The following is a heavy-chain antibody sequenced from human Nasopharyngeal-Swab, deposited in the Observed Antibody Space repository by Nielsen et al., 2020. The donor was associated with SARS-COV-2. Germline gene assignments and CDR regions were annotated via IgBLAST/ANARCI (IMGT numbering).Heavy chain of an antibody. J-gene: IGHJ4*02. CDR2: ISGSGGST. D-gene: IGHD4-11*01. Sequence: GESLKISCAASGFTFSNFRMSWVRQAPGKGLEWVSAISGSGGSTYYADSVKGRFTISRDNSKNTLYLQMNSLRAEDTAVYYCAKVPSTVTTLPPDYWGQGTLVTVSS. CDR1: GFTFSNFR. V-gene: IGHV3-23*01. CDR3: AKVPSTVTTLPPDY.